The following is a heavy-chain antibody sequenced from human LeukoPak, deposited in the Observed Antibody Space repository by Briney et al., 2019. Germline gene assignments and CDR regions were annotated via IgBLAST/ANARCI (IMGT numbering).Heavy chain of an antibody. CDR1: GYTFTSYG. J-gene: IGHJ6*02. D-gene: IGHD2-2*01. CDR3: ARAGSTSSNYYYYGMDV. V-gene: IGHV1-18*01. Sequence: ASVKVSCKASGYTFTSYGISWVRQAPGQGLEWMGWISAYNGNTNYAQKLQGRVTMTTDTSTSTAYMELRSLRSDDTAVYYCARAGSTSSNYYYYGMDVWGQGTTVTVFS. CDR2: ISAYNGNT.